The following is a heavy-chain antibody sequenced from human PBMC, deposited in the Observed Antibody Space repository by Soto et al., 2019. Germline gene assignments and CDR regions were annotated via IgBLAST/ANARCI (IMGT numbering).Heavy chain of an antibody. CDR1: GFTFDDYA. V-gene: IGHV3-9*01. Sequence: GGSLRLSCAASGFTFDDYAMHWVRQAPGKGLEWVSGISWNSGSIGYADSVKGRFTISRDNAKNSLYLQMNSLRAEDTALYYCAKEAATSWSIDYWGQGTLVTVSS. CDR3: AKEAATSWSIDY. J-gene: IGHJ4*02. CDR2: ISWNSGSI. D-gene: IGHD2-15*01.